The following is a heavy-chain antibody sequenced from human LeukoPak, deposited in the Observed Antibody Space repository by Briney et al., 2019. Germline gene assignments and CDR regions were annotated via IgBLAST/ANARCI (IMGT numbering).Heavy chain of an antibody. CDR3: ARGGNWYEFDS. V-gene: IGHV4-4*07. CDR1: GGSISIHY. CDR2: IFTSGST. J-gene: IGHJ4*02. Sequence: NPSETLSLTCTVSGGSISIHYWSWIRQPAGKGLEWIGRIFTSGSTNYNPSLKGRVTMSVDTSKNQFSLKLNSVTAADTALYYCARGGNWYEFDSWGQGTLVTVSS. D-gene: IGHD1-1*01.